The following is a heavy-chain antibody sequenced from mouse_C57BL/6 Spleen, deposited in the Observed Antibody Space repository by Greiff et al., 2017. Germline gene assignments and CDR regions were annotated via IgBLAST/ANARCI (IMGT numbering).Heavy chain of an antibody. D-gene: IGHD1-1*01. Sequence: QVQLQQSGAELVRPGTSVKLSCKASGYTFTSYWMHWVKQRPGQGLEWIGVIDPSDSYTNYNQKFKGKATLTVDTSSSTAYMQLSSLTSEDSAVYYCARGGTVVATGDYWGQGTTLTVSS. CDR2: IDPSDSYT. CDR3: ARGGTVVATGDY. V-gene: IGHV1-59*01. CDR1: GYTFTSYW. J-gene: IGHJ2*01.